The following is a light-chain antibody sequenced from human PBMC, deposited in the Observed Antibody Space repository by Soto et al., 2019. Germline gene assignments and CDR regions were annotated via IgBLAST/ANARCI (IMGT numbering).Light chain of an antibody. Sequence: QAVVTQEPSLTVSPGGTVTLTCASSTGAVTSDYYPTWFQQKPGQAPRSLIYSTNNKQSWTPARFSGSLLGGKAALTLSGVQPEDEAEYFCLLYYGGAHWVFGGGTKLTVL. CDR1: TGAVTSDYY. CDR3: LLYYGGAHWV. J-gene: IGLJ3*02. CDR2: STN. V-gene: IGLV7-43*01.